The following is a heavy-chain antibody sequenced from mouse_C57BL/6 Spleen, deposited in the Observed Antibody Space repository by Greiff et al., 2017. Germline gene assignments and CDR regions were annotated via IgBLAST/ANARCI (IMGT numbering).Heavy chain of an antibody. CDR2: NDSSDCYT. CDR1: GYTFTSHR. J-gene: IGHJ3*01. CDR3: ARTPYDYDGFAY. V-gene: IGHV1-69*01. D-gene: IGHD2-4*01. Sequence: VQLQQPGAEPVMPGASVKLFCKAFGYTFTSHRMHRVKQRPGQGPEWVGENDSSDCYTNYNDKFKGKATLAVDKSSSTAYMQLSSLTSEDSAVYYCARTPYDYDGFAYWGQGTLVTVSA.